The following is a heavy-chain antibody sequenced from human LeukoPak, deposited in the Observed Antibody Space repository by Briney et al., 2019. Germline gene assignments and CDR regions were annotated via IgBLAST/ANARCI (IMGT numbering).Heavy chain of an antibody. CDR1: GGSISGYY. J-gene: IGHJ4*02. Sequence: SETLSLTCTVSGGSISGYYWSWIRQPPGKRLEWIAYIYYSGSSVYNPSLKGRVTMSVDTSKNQFSLKLSSVTAADTAVYYCARHRDSGDYPLDYWGQGTLVTVSS. CDR3: ARHRDSGDYPLDY. CDR2: IYYSGSS. D-gene: IGHD4-17*01. V-gene: IGHV4-59*08.